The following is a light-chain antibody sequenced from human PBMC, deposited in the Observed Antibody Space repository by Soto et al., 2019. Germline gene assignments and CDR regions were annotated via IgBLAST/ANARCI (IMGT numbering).Light chain of an antibody. V-gene: IGKV4-1*01. CDR1: QSIFYSANNKNY. J-gene: IGKJ1*01. Sequence: DIVMTQSPDSLAVSLGERATINCTSSQSIFYSANNKNYFAWYQQKPGQPPKLRSYWASTRESEVPHRISGSGSGTDVTFHSPSLQAEDVAVYDFQQYYTASTWTFGQGTKVVVK. CDR2: WAS. CDR3: QQYYTASTWT.